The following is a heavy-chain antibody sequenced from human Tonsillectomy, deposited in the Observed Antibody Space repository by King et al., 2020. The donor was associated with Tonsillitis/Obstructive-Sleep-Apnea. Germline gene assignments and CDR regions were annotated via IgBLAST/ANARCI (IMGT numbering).Heavy chain of an antibody. CDR3: ARILGPGDFYMDV. J-gene: IGHJ6*03. V-gene: IGHV2-70*01. CDR2: IDWDDDK. D-gene: IGHD3-16*01. Sequence: QVTLKESGPALVKPTQTLTLTCTFSGFSLNTSGMCVSWIRQPPGKALEWLALIDWDDDKDYSTSLKTRLTISKDTSKHQVVLTMTNMDPVDTATYYCARILGPGDFYMDVWGKGTTVTVSS. CDR1: GFSLNTSGMC.